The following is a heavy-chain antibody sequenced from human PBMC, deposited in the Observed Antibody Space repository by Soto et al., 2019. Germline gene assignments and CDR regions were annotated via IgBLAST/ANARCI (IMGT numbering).Heavy chain of an antibody. Sequence: QVQLVQSGAEVREPGASVKVSCKPSGATFSGNFFHWVRQAPGQGLEWMGWINPDNGDTNYAQKFQDRVTMTRDTSISTAYMDLSRLRSDDTAVYFCTSDRSWANFQYWGQGTLVTVSS. J-gene: IGHJ4*02. CDR2: INPDNGDT. CDR3: TSDRSWANFQY. V-gene: IGHV1-2*02. D-gene: IGHD1-26*01. CDR1: GATFSGNF.